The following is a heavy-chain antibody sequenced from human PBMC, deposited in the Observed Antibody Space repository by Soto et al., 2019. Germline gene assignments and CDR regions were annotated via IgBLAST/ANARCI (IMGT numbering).Heavy chain of an antibody. CDR1: GGPFISFG. D-gene: IGHD6-6*01. CDR3: ARAEYTSSSRYYFDY. Sequence: VKVSCKASGGPFISFGVIWVRQAPGQGLEWMGGIIPVFGRPNYAQKFQCRVTITADESTSTAYMELSSLRSEDTAVYYCARAEYTSSSRYYFDYCGQGTLVTVSS. J-gene: IGHJ4*02. V-gene: IGHV1-69*01. CDR2: IIPVFGRP.